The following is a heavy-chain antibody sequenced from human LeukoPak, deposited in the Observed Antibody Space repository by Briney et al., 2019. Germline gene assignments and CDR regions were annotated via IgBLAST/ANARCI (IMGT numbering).Heavy chain of an antibody. Sequence: SETLSLTCTVSGGSISSYYWSWIRQPAGKGLEWIGRIYTSGSTNYNPSLKSRVTISVDTSKNQFSLKLSSVTAADTAVYYCASVVPAAAAYYYYGMDVWGQGTTVTVSS. CDR1: GGSISSYY. V-gene: IGHV4-4*07. J-gene: IGHJ6*02. CDR2: IYTSGST. CDR3: ASVVPAAAAYYYYGMDV. D-gene: IGHD2-2*01.